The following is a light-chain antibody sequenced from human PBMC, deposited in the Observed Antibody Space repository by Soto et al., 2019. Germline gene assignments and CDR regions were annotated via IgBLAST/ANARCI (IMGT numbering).Light chain of an antibody. V-gene: IGLV2-14*03. CDR3: CSYTSSTTWV. J-gene: IGLJ3*02. CDR1: SSDVGGYNY. Sequence: QSALTQPASVSGSPGQSITISCTGTSSDVGGYNYVSWYQQHPGKAPKLMLYDVGSRPSGVSNRFSGSKSGNTASLTISGLQAEDGADYYCCSYTSSTTWVFGGGTKLTVL. CDR2: DVG.